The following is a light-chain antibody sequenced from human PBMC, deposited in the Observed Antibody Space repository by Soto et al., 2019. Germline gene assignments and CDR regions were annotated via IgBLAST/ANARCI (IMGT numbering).Light chain of an antibody. Sequence: EIVMTQSPATLSVSPGERATLSCRASQSVSSNLAWYQQKPGQAPRLLIYGASTRATCIPARFSGSGSGTEFTLTISSLQSEDFAVYYCQQYNNWPPLLTFGGGTKVEIK. CDR2: GAS. CDR3: QQYNNWPPLLT. V-gene: IGKV3-15*01. CDR1: QSVSSN. J-gene: IGKJ4*01.